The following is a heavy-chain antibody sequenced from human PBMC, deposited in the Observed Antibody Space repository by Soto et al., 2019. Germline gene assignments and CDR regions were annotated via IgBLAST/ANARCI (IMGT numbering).Heavy chain of an antibody. D-gene: IGHD2-15*01. CDR2: FSSGGGGT. V-gene: IGHV3-23*01. J-gene: IGHJ4*02. Sequence: EVQLLESGGGLLQPGGSLRLSCTASGFTFSNYAMSWVRQAPGKGLEWVSTFSSGGGGTYYADSVKGRFTISRDNSKNTLSLQMNSLRAEDTAVYYCTKANRYCSGANWFTFDYWGLGTLVTVSS. CDR3: TKANRYCSGANWFTFDY. CDR1: GFTFSNYA.